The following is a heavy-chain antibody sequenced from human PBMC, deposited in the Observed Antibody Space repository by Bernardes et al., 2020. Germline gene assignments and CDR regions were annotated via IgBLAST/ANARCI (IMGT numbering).Heavy chain of an antibody. J-gene: IGHJ4*02. V-gene: IGHV1-8*01. CDR2: MNPNSGNT. D-gene: IGHD2-15*01. CDR1: GYTFTSYD. Sequence: ASVKVSCKASGYTFTSYDINWVRQATGQGLEWMGWMNPNSGNTGYAQKFQGRVTMTRNTSISTAYMELSSLRSEDTAVYYCARGFFCSGGSCGDYWGQGTLVTVSS. CDR3: ARGFFCSGGSCGDY.